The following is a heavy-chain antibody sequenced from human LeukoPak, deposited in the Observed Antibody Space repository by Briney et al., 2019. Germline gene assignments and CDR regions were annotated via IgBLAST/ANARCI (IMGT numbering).Heavy chain of an antibody. V-gene: IGHV3-23*01. CDR3: AKARYLLPYFDY. CDR1: GFTFSSYA. CDR2: ISASGGST. J-gene: IGHJ4*02. D-gene: IGHD1-14*01. Sequence: PGGSLRLSCAASGFTFSSYAMSWVRQAPGKGLEWVSAISASGGSTYYADSVKGRFTISRDNSKNTLYLQVSSLRAEDTAIYYCAKARYLLPYFDYWGQGTLVTVSS.